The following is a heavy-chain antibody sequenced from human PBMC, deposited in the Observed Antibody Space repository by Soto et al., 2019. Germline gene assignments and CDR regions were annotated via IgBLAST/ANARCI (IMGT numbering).Heavy chain of an antibody. CDR3: ARRYGGAFDI. V-gene: IGHV4-59*12. J-gene: IGHJ3*02. D-gene: IGHD3-10*01. Sequence: QVQLQESGPGLVKPSETLSLTCTVSGGSIRSYYWSWIRQPPGKGLQWIGYIHYSGSTNYNPSLTRLVTIAIDTSTITSSQKLRSVSAAATAVYYCARRYGGAFDIWGQGTMVTVSS. CDR1: GGSIRSYY. CDR2: IHYSGST.